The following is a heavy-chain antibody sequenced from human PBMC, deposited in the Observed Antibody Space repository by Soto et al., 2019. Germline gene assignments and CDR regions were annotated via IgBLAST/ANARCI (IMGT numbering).Heavy chain of an antibody. CDR1: GYTFTSYG. CDR2: ISAYNGNT. CDR3: ARDLRYFDWLSLYNWFDP. Sequence: GASVKVSCKASGYTFTSYGISWVRQAPGQGFEWMGWISAYNGNTNYAQKLQGRVTMTTDTSTSTAYMELRSLRSDDTAVYYCARDLRYFDWLSLYNWFDPWGQGTLVTVPQ. J-gene: IGHJ5*02. D-gene: IGHD3-9*01. V-gene: IGHV1-18*01.